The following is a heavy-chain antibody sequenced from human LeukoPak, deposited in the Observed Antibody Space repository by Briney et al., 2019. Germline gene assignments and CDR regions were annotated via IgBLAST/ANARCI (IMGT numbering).Heavy chain of an antibody. CDR3: AQAPDYYGSGSYRNWFDP. Sequence: ASVKVSCKASGYTFTSYGISWVRQAPGQGLEWMGWISAYSGNTNYAQKLQGRVTMTTDTSTSTAYMELRSLRSDDTAVYYCAQAPDYYGSGSYRNWFDPWGQGTLVTVSS. CDR1: GYTFTSYG. CDR2: ISAYSGNT. V-gene: IGHV1-18*01. J-gene: IGHJ5*02. D-gene: IGHD3-10*01.